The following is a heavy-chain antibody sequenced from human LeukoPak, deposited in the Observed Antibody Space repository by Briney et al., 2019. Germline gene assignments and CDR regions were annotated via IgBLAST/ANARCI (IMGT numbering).Heavy chain of an antibody. CDR3: ARVVLMVYAMGGMRVALRWFDP. Sequence: SENPALNFPCLGGALRGLYWRLIRPPPRKGLELIGGINHSGSPHYNPSLKSRVTISVDTSKNQFSLKLSSVTAADTAVYYCARVVLMVYAMGGMRVALRWFDPWGQGTLVTVSS. D-gene: IGHD2-8*01. V-gene: IGHV4-34*01. CDR1: GALRGLY. CDR2: INHSGSP. J-gene: IGHJ5*02.